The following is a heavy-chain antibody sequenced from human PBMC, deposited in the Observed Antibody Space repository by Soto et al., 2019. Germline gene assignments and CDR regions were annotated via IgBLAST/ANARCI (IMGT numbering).Heavy chain of an antibody. Sequence: PSETLSLTCTVSGGSISSYYWSWIRQPPGKGLEWIGYIYYSGSTNYNPSLKSRVTISVDTSKNQFSLKLSSVTAADTAVYYCARGGDIAATYYYFDYWGQGTLVTVSS. V-gene: IGHV4-59*01. J-gene: IGHJ4*02. D-gene: IGHD6-6*01. CDR1: GGSISSYY. CDR2: IYYSGST. CDR3: ARGGDIAATYYYFDY.